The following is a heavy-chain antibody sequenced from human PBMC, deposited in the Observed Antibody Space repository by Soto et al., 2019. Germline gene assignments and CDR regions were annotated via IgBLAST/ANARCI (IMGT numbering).Heavy chain of an antibody. CDR1: GGPVSSGSYC. CDR2: ICHSGST. V-gene: IGHV4-61*01. CDR3: ARAGGSVVVRAMDV. J-gene: IGHJ6*02. Sequence: QVQLQESGPGLVKPSETLSLTCTVSGGPVSSGSYCWSWIRQPPGKGLEWIGYICHSGSTNSNPSLNSRVSISVDTSKNQFSLNLNSVTAADTAVYYCARAGGSVVVRAMDVWGQGTTVTVSS. D-gene: IGHD2-15*01.